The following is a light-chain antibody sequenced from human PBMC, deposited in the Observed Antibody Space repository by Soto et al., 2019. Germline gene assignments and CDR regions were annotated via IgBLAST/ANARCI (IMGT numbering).Light chain of an antibody. J-gene: IGKJ1*01. V-gene: IGKV3-20*01. CDR2: GAS. CDR1: QSVSSSY. Sequence: EIVLTQSPGTLSLSPGERATLSCRASQSVSSSYLAWYQQKPAQAPRLLIYGASSRATSIPDRVSGSGSGTNFSLTISRLEPEDFAVYYCHQYGSSPTWTFGQGTKVEIK. CDR3: HQYGSSPTWT.